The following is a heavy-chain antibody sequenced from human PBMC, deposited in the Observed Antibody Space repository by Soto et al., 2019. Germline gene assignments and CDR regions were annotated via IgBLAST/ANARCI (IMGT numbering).Heavy chain of an antibody. Sequence: PGESLKISCKGSGYSFTSYWIGWVRQMPGKGLEWMGIIYPGDSDTRYSPSFQGQVTISADKSISTAYLQWSSLKASDTAMYYCARVGGYCSGGSCYRYYYYGMDVWGQGTTVTVSS. CDR3: ARVGGYCSGGSCYRYYYYGMDV. V-gene: IGHV5-51*01. CDR2: IYPGDSDT. D-gene: IGHD2-15*01. CDR1: GYSFTSYW. J-gene: IGHJ6*02.